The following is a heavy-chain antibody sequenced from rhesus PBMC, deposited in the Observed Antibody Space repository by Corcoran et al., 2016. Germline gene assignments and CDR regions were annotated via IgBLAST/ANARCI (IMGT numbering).Heavy chain of an antibody. J-gene: IGHJ4*01. CDR1: GGSISSNS. CDR2: ISGMGGRT. CDR3: ARDGGYSSWSYFDY. V-gene: IGHV4-173*01. Sequence: QVQLQESGPGLVKPSETLSLTCAFSGGSISSNSCSWIRQPPGRGLEWIGRISGMGGRTDYNPSHKSRVTISTDTSKNQFSLKLSSVTAADTAVYYCARDGGYSSWSYFDYWGQGVLVTVSS. D-gene: IGHD6-13*01.